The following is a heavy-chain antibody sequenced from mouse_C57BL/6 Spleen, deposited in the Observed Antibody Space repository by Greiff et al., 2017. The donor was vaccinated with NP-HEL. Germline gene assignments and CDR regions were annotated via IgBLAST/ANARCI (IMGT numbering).Heavy chain of an antibody. CDR2: ISYDGSN. D-gene: IGHD3-2*01. J-gene: IGHJ4*01. CDR1: GYSITSGYY. CDR3: ARDRQDYAMDY. Sequence: EVKLMESGPGLVKPSQSLSLTCSVTGYSITSGYYWNWIRQFPGNKLEWMGYISYDGSNNYNPSLKNRISITRDTSKNQFFLKLNSVTTEDTATYYCARDRQDYAMDYWGQGTSVTVSS. V-gene: IGHV3-6*01.